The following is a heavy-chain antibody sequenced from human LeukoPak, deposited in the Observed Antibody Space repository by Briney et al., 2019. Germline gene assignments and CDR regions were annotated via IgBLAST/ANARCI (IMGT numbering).Heavy chain of an antibody. Sequence: GGTLRLSCAASGFTFSSSDMSWVRQAPGKGLEWVSAISGSGGGTYYADSVKGRFTISRDSSKNTLYLHMNSLRAEDRAVYYCAKVSGGYSYVKGYFDQWGQGTLVTVSS. CDR2: ISGSGGGT. J-gene: IGHJ4*02. CDR1: GFTFSSSD. V-gene: IGHV3-23*01. D-gene: IGHD5-18*01. CDR3: AKVSGGYSYVKGYFDQ.